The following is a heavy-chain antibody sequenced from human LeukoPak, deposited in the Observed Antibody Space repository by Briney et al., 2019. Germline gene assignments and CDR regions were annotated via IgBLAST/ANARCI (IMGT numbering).Heavy chain of an antibody. CDR3: AGKGLWVNWFDP. CDR1: GGSISSYY. Sequence: SETLSLTCTVSGGSISSYYWSWIRQPPGKGLEWIGYIYYSGSTNYNPSLKSRVTISVDTSKNQFSLKLSSVTAADTAVYYCAGKGLWVNWFDPWGQGTLVTVSS. J-gene: IGHJ5*02. V-gene: IGHV4-59*01. D-gene: IGHD5-18*01. CDR2: IYYSGST.